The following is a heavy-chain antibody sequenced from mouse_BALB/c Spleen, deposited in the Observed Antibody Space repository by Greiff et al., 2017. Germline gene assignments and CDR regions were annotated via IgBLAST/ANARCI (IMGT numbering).Heavy chain of an antibody. D-gene: IGHD2-1*01. Sequence: VKLMESGAELMKPGASVKISCKATGYTFSSYWIEWVKQRPGHGLEWIGEILPGSGSTNYNEKFKGKATFTADTSSNTAYMQLSSLTSEDSAVYYCARGGNYYSYAMDYWGQGTSVTVSS. CDR1: GYTFSSYW. V-gene: IGHV1-9*01. J-gene: IGHJ4*01. CDR3: ARGGNYYSYAMDY. CDR2: ILPGSGST.